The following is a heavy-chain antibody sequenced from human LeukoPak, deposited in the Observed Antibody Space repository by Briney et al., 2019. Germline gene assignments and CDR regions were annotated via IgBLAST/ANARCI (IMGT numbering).Heavy chain of an antibody. CDR3: AREGGDTAMVLFEH. CDR1: GFTFSNFG. Sequence: PGGSLRLSCVASGFTFSNFGMHWVRQAPGKGLEWVSSISSSTSYKYYADSVKGRFTISRDNAKNSLYLQMNSLRAEDTAVHYCAREGGDTAMVLFEHWGQGTLVTVSS. V-gene: IGHV3-21*01. CDR2: ISSSTSYK. D-gene: IGHD5-18*01. J-gene: IGHJ4*02.